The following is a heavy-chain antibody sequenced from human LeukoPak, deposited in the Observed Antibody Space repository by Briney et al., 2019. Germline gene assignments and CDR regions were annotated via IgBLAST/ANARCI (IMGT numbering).Heavy chain of an antibody. CDR2: INHSGST. CDR3: ARGRGNYYGSGSPWGY. V-gene: IGHV4-34*01. CDR1: GGSFSGYY. D-gene: IGHD3-10*01. J-gene: IGHJ4*02. Sequence: SETLSLTCAVYGGSFSGYYWSWLRQPPEKGLEWIGEINHSGSTNYNPSLKSRVTIPVDTSKNQFSLKLSSVTAADTAVYYCARGRGNYYGSGSPWGYWGQGTPVTVSS.